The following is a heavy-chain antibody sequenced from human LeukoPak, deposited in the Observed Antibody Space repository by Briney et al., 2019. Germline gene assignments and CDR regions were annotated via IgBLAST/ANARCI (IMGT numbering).Heavy chain of an antibody. V-gene: IGHV1-18*01. J-gene: IGHJ4*02. D-gene: IGHD3-22*01. Sequence: ASVKVSCKASGYTFTSYGISWVRQAPGQGLEWMGWISAYNGNTNYAQKLQGRVTMTTDTSTSTAYMGLRSLRSDDTAVYYCARVSGYSFLYYFDYWGQGTLVTVSS. CDR2: ISAYNGNT. CDR1: GYTFTSYG. CDR3: ARVSGYSFLYYFDY.